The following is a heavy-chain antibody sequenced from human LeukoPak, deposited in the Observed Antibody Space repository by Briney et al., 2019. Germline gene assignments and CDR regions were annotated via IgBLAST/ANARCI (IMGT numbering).Heavy chain of an antibody. J-gene: IGHJ3*01. Sequence: GKSLTLSCAASGFIFSNFAMHWVRQAPGKGLEWLAVISHEGGNTNYADSVKGRFTVSRDNSKNTLFLQMNTLKFQDTSLYYCARDWDPLQTAIGSAAFDLWGQGTLVTVSS. V-gene: IGHV3-30-3*01. CDR1: GFIFSNFA. CDR2: ISHEGGNT. D-gene: IGHD2-21*02. CDR3: ARDWDPLQTAIGSAAFDL.